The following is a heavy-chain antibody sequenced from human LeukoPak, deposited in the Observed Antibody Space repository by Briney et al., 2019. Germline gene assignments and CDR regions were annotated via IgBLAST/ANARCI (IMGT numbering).Heavy chain of an antibody. CDR3: ASEAYYYDSSGYDNDAFAI. D-gene: IGHD3-22*01. Sequence: ASVKVSCKASGYTFSSYGISWVRQAPGQGLEWMGWISAYNGNTNYAKKFQGRVTMTTDTSTSTAYMELRSLRSDETAVYYCASEAYYYDSSGYDNDAFAIWGQGTMVTVSS. CDR1: GYTFSSYG. CDR2: ISAYNGNT. V-gene: IGHV1-18*01. J-gene: IGHJ3*02.